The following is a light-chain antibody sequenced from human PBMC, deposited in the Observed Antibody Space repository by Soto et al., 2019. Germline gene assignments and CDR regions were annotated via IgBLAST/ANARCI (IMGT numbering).Light chain of an antibody. CDR1: SSNIGAGYD. CDR2: GNS. CDR3: QSYDSSLSGYV. V-gene: IGLV1-40*01. Sequence: QSVLTQPPSVSGAPGQRVTISCTGISSNIGAGYDVHWYQRLPGTAPKLLIYGNSNRPSGVPDRFSGSKSGTSASLAITGLQAEDEADYYCQSYDSSLSGYVFGTGTKVTVL. J-gene: IGLJ1*01.